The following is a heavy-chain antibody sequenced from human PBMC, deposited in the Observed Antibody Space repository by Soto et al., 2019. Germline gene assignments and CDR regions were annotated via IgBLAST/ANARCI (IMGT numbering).Heavy chain of an antibody. J-gene: IGHJ5*02. CDR1: GFTFSSYS. Sequence: GGSLRLSCAASGFTFSSYSMNWVRQAPGKGLEWVSSISSSSSYIYYADSVKGRFTISRDNAKNSLYLQMNSLRAEDTAVYYCARDQGCSGGSCYSPPWFDPSGQGTLVTVSS. V-gene: IGHV3-21*01. D-gene: IGHD2-15*01. CDR3: ARDQGCSGGSCYSPPWFDP. CDR2: ISSSSSYI.